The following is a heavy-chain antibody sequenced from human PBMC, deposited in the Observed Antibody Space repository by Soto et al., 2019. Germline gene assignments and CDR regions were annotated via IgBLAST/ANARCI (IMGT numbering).Heavy chain of an antibody. Sequence: AASVKVSCKASGYTFTSYGISWVLQAPGQGLEWMGWISAYNGNTNYAQKLQGRVTMTTDTSTSTAYMELRSLRSDDTAVYYCARVPGYSSSWNSSYYGMAVWRPGPTVTVSS. CDR3: ARVPGYSSSWNSSYYGMAV. D-gene: IGHD6-13*01. V-gene: IGHV1-18*01. CDR2: ISAYNGNT. CDR1: GYTFTSYG. J-gene: IGHJ6*02.